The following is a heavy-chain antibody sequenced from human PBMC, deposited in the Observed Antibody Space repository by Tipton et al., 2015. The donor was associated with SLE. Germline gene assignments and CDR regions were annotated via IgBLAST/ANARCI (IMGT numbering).Heavy chain of an antibody. V-gene: IGHV4-39*02. CDR3: ARRPVVVIAIDS. D-gene: IGHD2-21*01. J-gene: IGHJ4*02. CDR1: GGSISSSSYY. CDR2: IYYSGST. Sequence: TLSLTCTVSGGSISSSSYYWGWIRQPPGKGLEWIGSIYYSGSTYYNPSLKSRVTISVDTSKNHFSLKLRSVTAADTAVYYCARRPVVVIAIDSWGQGTLVTVSS.